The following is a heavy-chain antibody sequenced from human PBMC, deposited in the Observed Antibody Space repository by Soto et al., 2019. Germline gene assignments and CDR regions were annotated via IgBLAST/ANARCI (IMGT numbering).Heavy chain of an antibody. CDR3: ARGITIFGVVGYYYGMDV. V-gene: IGHV4-59*01. CDR2: IYYSGST. D-gene: IGHD3-3*01. Sequence: QVQLQESGPGLVKPSETLSLTCTVSGGSISSYYWSWIRQPPGKGLEWIGYIYYSGSTNYNPSLKSRVIISVDTSKNQFSLKLSSVTAADTAVYYCARGITIFGVVGYYYGMDVWGQGTTVTVSS. J-gene: IGHJ6*02. CDR1: GGSISSYY.